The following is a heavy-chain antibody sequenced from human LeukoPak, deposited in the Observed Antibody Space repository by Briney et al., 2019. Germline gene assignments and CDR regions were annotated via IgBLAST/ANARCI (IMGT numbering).Heavy chain of an antibody. CDR3: ATDHPPTTTVTPFY. CDR2: FDPEGGET. V-gene: IGHV1-24*01. Sequence: GASVNVSCKVSGYTLTKLSMHWVRQAPGKGLEWMGGFDPEGGETIYAQKFQGRVTMTEDTSTDTAYMELSSLRSEDTAVYYCATDHPPTTTVTPFYWGQGTLVTVSS. CDR1: GYTLTKLS. D-gene: IGHD4-17*01. J-gene: IGHJ4*02.